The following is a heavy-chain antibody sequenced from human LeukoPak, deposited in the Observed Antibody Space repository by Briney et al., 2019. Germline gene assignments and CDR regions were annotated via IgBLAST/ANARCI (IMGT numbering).Heavy chain of an antibody. J-gene: IGHJ3*02. CDR1: GYTFTDHW. V-gene: IGHV5-51*01. D-gene: IGHD3-10*01. CDR2: IYPGDSDT. Sequence: GESLKISCKGSGYTFTDHWIGWVRQMPGKGLEWMGIIYPGDSDTRYSPSFQGQVTISADKSISTAYLQWSSLKASDTAMYYCASRYYYGSGSGNDAFDIWGQGTMVTVSS. CDR3: ASRYYYGSGSGNDAFDI.